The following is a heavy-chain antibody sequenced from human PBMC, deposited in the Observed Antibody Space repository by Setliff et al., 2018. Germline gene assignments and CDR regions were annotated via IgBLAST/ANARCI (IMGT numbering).Heavy chain of an antibody. J-gene: IGHJ6*03. CDR2: IKSKTDGGTT. CDR3: TREASVDFWSGYPYYYYMTS. D-gene: IGHD3-3*01. V-gene: IGHV3-15*01. CDR1: GFTFSNAW. Sequence: LRLSCAASGFTFSNAWMSWVRQAPGKGLEWVGRIKSKTDGGTTDYAAPVKGRFTISRDDSKNTLYLQMNSLKTEDTAVYYCTREASVDFWSGYPYYYYMTSGAKGPRSPSP.